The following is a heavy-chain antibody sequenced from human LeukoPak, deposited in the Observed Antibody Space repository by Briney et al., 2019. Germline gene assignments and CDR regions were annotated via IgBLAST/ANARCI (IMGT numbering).Heavy chain of an antibody. V-gene: IGHV1-8*01. CDR2: MNPNSGNT. CDR1: GYTFTGYD. Sequence: ASVKVSCKASGYTFTGYDINWVRQATGQGLEWMGWMNPNSGNTGYAQKFQGRVTMTRNTSISTAYMELSSLRSEDTAVYYCARVGYSSGWYTYYYYGMDVWGQGTTVTVSS. CDR3: ARVGYSSGWYTYYYYGMDV. D-gene: IGHD6-19*01. J-gene: IGHJ6*02.